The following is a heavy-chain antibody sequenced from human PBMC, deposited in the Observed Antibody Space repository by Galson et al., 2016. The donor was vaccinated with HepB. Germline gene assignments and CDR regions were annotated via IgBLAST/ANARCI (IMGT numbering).Heavy chain of an antibody. Sequence: SETLSLTCTVSGGSISSSSYYWGWIRQPPGKGLEWLGTIPYSGSPYYTPSLKSRVTISVDTSMNQFSLKLSSVTAADTAVYYCARDGGLRWFGELRLPIQPFNGMDVWGQGTTVTVSS. V-gene: IGHV4-39*02. D-gene: IGHD3-10*01. CDR1: GGSISSSSYY. J-gene: IGHJ6*02. CDR2: IPYSGSP. CDR3: ARDGGLRWFGELRLPIQPFNGMDV.